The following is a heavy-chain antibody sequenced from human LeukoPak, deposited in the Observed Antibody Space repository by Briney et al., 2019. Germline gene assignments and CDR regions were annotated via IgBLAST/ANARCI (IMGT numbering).Heavy chain of an antibody. CDR2: INPSGGST. J-gene: IGHJ5*02. CDR1: GYTFTSYY. V-gene: IGHV1-46*01. D-gene: IGHD3-10*01. Sequence: ASVKVSCKASGYTFTSYYMHWVRQAPGQGLEWMGIINPSGGSTSYAQKFQGRVTMTRDMSTSTVYMELSSLRSEDTAVYYCARDALYGSGSYKSRPANRFNWFDPWGQGTLVTVSS. CDR3: ARDALYGSGSYKSRPANRFNWFDP.